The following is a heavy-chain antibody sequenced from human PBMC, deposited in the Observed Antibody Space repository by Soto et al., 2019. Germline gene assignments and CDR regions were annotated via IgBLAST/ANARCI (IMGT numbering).Heavy chain of an antibody. CDR2: IYYSGST. CDR3: ARRLDTAMVTSNYYYGMDV. D-gene: IGHD5-18*01. CDR1: GGSISSSSYY. V-gene: IGHV4-39*01. Sequence: PSETLSLTCTVSGGSISSSSYYWGWIRQPPGKGLEWIGSIYYSGSTYYNPSLKSRVTISVDTSKNQFSLKLSSVTAADTAVYYCARRLDTAMVTSNYYYGMDVWGQGTTVT. J-gene: IGHJ6*02.